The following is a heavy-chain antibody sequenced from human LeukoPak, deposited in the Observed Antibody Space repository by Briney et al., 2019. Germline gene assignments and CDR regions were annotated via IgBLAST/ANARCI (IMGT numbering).Heavy chain of an antibody. Sequence: SETLSLTCAVCGGSFSGYYWNWLRQPAGKGLEWIGRIYTSGSTNYNASLKSRVTLSLDTSKNQFSLKLTSVTAADTAVYYCARWITTQGTFDIWAQGTMVTVSS. J-gene: IGHJ3*02. D-gene: IGHD1-1*01. CDR1: GGSFSGYY. CDR2: IYTSGST. V-gene: IGHV4-59*10. CDR3: ARWITTQGTFDI.